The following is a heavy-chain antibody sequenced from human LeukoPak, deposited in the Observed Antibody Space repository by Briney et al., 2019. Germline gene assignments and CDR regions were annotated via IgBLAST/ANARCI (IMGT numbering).Heavy chain of an antibody. Sequence: PGGSLRLSCAASGFTFSSYGMHWVRQAPGKGLEWVAVIPYDGSNKYYADSVKGRFTISRDNSKNTLYLQMNSLRVEDTAVHYCAKDLVPLPGHNWFDPWGQGTLVTVSS. V-gene: IGHV3-30*18. CDR2: IPYDGSNK. CDR1: GFTFSSYG. CDR3: AKDLVPLPGHNWFDP. J-gene: IGHJ5*02.